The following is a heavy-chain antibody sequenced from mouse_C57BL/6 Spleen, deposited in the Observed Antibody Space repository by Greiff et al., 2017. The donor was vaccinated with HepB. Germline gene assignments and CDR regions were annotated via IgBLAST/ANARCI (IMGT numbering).Heavy chain of an antibody. V-gene: IGHV1-64*01. CDR2: IHPNSGST. Sequence: QVQLQQPGAELVKPGASVKLSCKASGYTFTSYWMHWVKQRPGQGLEWIGMIHPNSGSTNYNEKFKSKATLTVDKSSSTAYMQLSSLTSEDSAVYYCARELTGTFYYFDYWGQGTTLTVSS. D-gene: IGHD4-1*01. CDR1: GYTFTSYW. CDR3: ARELTGTFYYFDY. J-gene: IGHJ2*01.